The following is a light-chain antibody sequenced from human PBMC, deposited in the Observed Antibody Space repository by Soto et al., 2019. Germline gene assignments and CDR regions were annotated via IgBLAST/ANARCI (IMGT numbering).Light chain of an antibody. CDR1: QSVSSSY. J-gene: IGKJ1*01. V-gene: IGKV3D-20*02. Sequence: DIVWTQSPATLSLSPGERATLSCRASQSVSSSYLAWYQQKPCQAPRLLIYGASSRATGIPDRFSGSGSGTDFTLTISRLEPEDFAVYYCQQYTNWPPWTFGQGTKVDIK. CDR3: QQYTNWPPWT. CDR2: GAS.